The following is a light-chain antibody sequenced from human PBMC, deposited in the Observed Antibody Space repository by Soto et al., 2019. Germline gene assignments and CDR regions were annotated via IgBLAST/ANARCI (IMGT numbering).Light chain of an antibody. V-gene: IGLV1-47*01. J-gene: IGLJ3*02. CDR1: SSNIGNNY. CDR3: AAWDDSVSGPV. Sequence: QSVLTQPPSASGTPGQRVTISCSGSSSNIGNNYVYWYQQFPGTAPKVLIYRNNQRPSGVPDRFSGSKSGTSASLAISGLRSEDEADYYCAAWDDSVSGPVFGGGTKLTVL. CDR2: RNN.